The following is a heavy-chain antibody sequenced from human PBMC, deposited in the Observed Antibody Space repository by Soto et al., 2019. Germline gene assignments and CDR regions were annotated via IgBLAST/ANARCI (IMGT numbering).Heavy chain of an antibody. CDR3: AKNNYDFWSAYAY. Sequence: LRLSCAASGFTFSSYAMSWVRQAPGKGLEWVSAISGSGGSTYYADSVKGRFTISRDNSKNTLYLQMNILRAEDTAIYYCAKNNYDFWSAYAYWGQGALVTVSS. J-gene: IGHJ4*02. D-gene: IGHD3-3*01. CDR2: ISGSGGST. V-gene: IGHV3-23*01. CDR1: GFTFSSYA.